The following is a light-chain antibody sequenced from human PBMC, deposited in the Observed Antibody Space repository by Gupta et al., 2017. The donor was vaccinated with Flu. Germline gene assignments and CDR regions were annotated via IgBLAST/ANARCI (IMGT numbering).Light chain of an antibody. Sequence: EIVLTQSPATLSLSPGERATLSCRASQSVSSYLAWYQQKPGQAPRLLIYDASNRATGIPARFSGSGCGTDLAFTISSREPEDFAGYYCQQLSNWPPLTFGQGTRMEIK. CDR3: QQLSNWPPLT. V-gene: IGKV3-11*01. CDR2: DAS. J-gene: IGKJ5*01. CDR1: QSVSSY.